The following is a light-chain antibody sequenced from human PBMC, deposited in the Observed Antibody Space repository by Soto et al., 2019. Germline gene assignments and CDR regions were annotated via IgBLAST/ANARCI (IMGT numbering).Light chain of an antibody. J-gene: IGKJ4*01. CDR1: QGISSY. CDR2: AAS. Sequence: IQLTQSPSSLSASVGDRVTITCRASQGISSYLAWYQQKPGKAPKLLIYAASTLQSGVPSRFSGSGSGTDFTLNISSLQPEDFATYYCQQLNSYPSTFGGGTKVEIK. V-gene: IGKV1-9*01. CDR3: QQLNSYPST.